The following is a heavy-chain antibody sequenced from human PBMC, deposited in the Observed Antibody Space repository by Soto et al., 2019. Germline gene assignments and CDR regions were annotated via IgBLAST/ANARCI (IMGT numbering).Heavy chain of an antibody. CDR1: GFTFSSYA. J-gene: IGHJ6*02. D-gene: IGHD2-2*01. CDR3: AKDIVVVPAARGVYYYYGMDV. V-gene: IGHV3-23*01. CDR2: ISGSGGST. Sequence: EVQLLESGGGLVQPGGSLRLSCAASGFTFSSYAMSWVRQAPGKGLEWVSAISGSGGSTYYADSVKGRFTISRDNSKNTLYLQMNSLRAEDTAVYYCAKDIVVVPAARGVYYYYGMDVWGQGTTVTVSS.